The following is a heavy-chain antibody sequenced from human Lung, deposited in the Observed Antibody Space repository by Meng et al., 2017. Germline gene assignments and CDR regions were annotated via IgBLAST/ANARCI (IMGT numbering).Heavy chain of an antibody. V-gene: IGHV4-4*02. CDR3: ATFDISSSGRGDY. D-gene: IGHD1-26*01. CDR1: CVSITSSTW. J-gene: IGHJ4*02. Sequence: LQEPVAGLVKPSVTLSLTCAVSCVSITSSTWWSWVRQTPGKRLQLFGEIFYRESTNYNPPLESRVTISVDKSKNQFSLKVYSVTAADTATYYWATFDISSSGRGDYWGQGILVTVSS. CDR2: IFYREST.